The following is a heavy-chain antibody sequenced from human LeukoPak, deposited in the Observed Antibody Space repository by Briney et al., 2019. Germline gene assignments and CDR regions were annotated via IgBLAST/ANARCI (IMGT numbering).Heavy chain of an antibody. V-gene: IGHV3-23*01. CDR2: ISGSGGST. J-gene: IGHJ4*02. Sequence: GGSLRLSCAGSGFTFSSYAMSWVRQAPGKGLEWVSAISGSGGSTYYADSVKGRFTISRDNSKNTLYLQMDSLRAEDTAVYYCAKNPTYDSSGRDYWGQGTLVTVSS. CDR1: GFTFSSYA. CDR3: AKNPTYDSSGRDY. D-gene: IGHD3-22*01.